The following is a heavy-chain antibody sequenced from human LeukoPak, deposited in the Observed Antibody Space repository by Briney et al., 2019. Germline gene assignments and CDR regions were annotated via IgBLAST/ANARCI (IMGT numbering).Heavy chain of an antibody. CDR3: ARGGGIQLWLPPKYYFDY. V-gene: IGHV1-3*01. CDR1: GYTFTSYA. Sequence: GASVKVSCKASGYTFTSYAMHWVRQAPGQRLEWMGWINAGNGNTKYSQKFQGRVTITRDTSASTAYMELSSLRSEDTAVYYCARGGGIQLWLPPKYYFDYWGQGTLVTVSS. D-gene: IGHD5-18*01. J-gene: IGHJ4*02. CDR2: INAGNGNT.